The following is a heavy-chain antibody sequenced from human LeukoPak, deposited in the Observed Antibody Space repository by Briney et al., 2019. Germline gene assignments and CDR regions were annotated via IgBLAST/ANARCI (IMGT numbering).Heavy chain of an antibody. V-gene: IGHV3-21*01. J-gene: IGHJ6*03. Sequence: GGSLRLSCAASGFTFSSYSMNWVRQAPGKGLEWVSSISSSSSYIYYADSVKGRFTISRDNSKNTLYLQMNSLRAEDTAVYYCARDSGSYLSYMDVWGKGTTVTVSS. D-gene: IGHD1-26*01. CDR1: GFTFSSYS. CDR2: ISSSSSYI. CDR3: ARDSGSYLSYMDV.